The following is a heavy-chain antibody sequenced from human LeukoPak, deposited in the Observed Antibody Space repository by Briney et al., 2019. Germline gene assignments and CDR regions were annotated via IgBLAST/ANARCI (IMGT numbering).Heavy chain of an antibody. V-gene: IGHV1-69*04. D-gene: IGHD5-12*01. Sequence: SVKVSCKASGGTFSSSAITWVRQAPGQGLEWMGRIIPVLNITNYAQKFQGRVTITADTSTSTAYMELRSLRSDDTAVYYCARVGVDIVYYGMDVWGQGTTVTVSS. CDR3: ARVGVDIVYYGMDV. J-gene: IGHJ6*02. CDR1: GGTFSSSA. CDR2: IIPVLNIT.